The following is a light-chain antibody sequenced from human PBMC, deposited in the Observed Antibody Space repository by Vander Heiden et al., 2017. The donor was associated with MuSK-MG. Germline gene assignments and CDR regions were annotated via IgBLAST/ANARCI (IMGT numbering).Light chain of an antibody. CDR2: QDS. J-gene: IGLJ2*01. CDR1: KLGDKY. CDR3: KAWDSSTWV. V-gene: IGLV3-1*01. Sequence: SYELTQPPSVSVSPGQKASITCSGDKLGDKYACWYQQKPGQSPVRGSYQDSKRPSGIPERVSGANAGKTENLNISGTQAMDEADYYCKAWDSSTWVCGGGTKLTVL.